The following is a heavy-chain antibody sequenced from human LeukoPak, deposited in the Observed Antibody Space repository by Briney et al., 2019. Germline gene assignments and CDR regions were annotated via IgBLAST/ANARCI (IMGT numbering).Heavy chain of an antibody. CDR3: ARHLRGYYDSTGYYRLDP. Sequence: PGESLKISCKGSGYSFKSFWIGWVRQRPGKGPGWMGIIYPGDSDTRYSPSFQGQVTISVVKSTSTAYLQWSSLKASDTAMYYCARHLRGYYDSTGYYRLDPWGQGTLVTVSS. D-gene: IGHD3-22*01. CDR1: GYSFKSFW. V-gene: IGHV5-51*01. CDR2: IYPGDSDT. J-gene: IGHJ5*02.